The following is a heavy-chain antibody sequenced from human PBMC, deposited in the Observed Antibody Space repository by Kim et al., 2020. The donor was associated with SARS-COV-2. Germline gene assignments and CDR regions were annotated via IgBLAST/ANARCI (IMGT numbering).Heavy chain of an antibody. CDR2: IYYSGST. CDR1: GGSISSYY. D-gene: IGHD3-10*01. V-gene: IGHV4-59*08. J-gene: IGHJ2*01. Sequence: SETMSLTCTVSGGSISSYYWSWIRQPPGKGLEWIGYIYYSGSTNYNPSLKSRVTISVDTSKNQFSLKLSSVTAADTAVYYCARTALWFGELGWYFDLLGR. CDR3: ARTALWFGELGWYFDL.